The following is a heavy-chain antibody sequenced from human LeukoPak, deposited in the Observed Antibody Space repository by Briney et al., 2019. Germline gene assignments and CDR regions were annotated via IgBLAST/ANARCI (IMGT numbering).Heavy chain of an antibody. Sequence: ASVKVSCKASGGTFSSYAISWVRRAPGQGLEWMGRIIPIFGTANYAQKFQGRVTITADKSTSTAYMELSSQRSEDTAVYYCARDLGIAVAAVLYNWFDPWGQGTLVTVSS. D-gene: IGHD6-19*01. J-gene: IGHJ5*02. V-gene: IGHV1-69*06. CDR2: IIPIFGTA. CDR1: GGTFSSYA. CDR3: ARDLGIAVAAVLYNWFDP.